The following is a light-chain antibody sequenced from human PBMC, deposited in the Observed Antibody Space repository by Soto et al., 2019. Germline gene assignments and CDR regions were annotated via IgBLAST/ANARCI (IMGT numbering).Light chain of an antibody. CDR1: QSVSSSY. CDR3: QQYGSSPNT. V-gene: IGKV3-20*01. J-gene: IGKJ2*01. Sequence: EIVLTQSPGTLSLSLGEKATLSCRASQSVSSSYLAGYRQKPGQAPRLLIYGASSRATGIPDRFSGSGSGTDFTLTISRLEPEDFAVYYCQQYGSSPNTFGQGTKLEIK. CDR2: GAS.